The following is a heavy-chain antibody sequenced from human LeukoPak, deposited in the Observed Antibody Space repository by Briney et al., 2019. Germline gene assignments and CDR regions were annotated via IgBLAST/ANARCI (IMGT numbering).Heavy chain of an antibody. CDR3: ARGSRWLLRQDFDY. CDR1: GGSISSYY. V-gene: IGHV4-59*01. Sequence: SEALSLTCTVSGGSISSYYWSWIRQPPGKGLEWIGSIYYSGSTNYNPSLKSRVTISVDTSKNQFSLKLSSVTAADTAVYYCARGSRWLLRQDFDYWGQGTLVTVSS. CDR2: IYYSGST. J-gene: IGHJ4*02. D-gene: IGHD3-22*01.